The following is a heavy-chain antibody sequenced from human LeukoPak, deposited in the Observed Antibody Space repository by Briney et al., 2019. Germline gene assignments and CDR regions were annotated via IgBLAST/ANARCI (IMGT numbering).Heavy chain of an antibody. J-gene: IGHJ3*02. V-gene: IGHV3-23*01. D-gene: IGHD4-23*01. CDR2: ISDSGGST. CDR3: AREYSGGGNASDI. Sequence: GGSLRLSCAASGLTFSTYVMSWVRQAPGKGLEWVSDISDSGGSTDYADSVKGRFTISRDNSKNTLYLQMNSLRAEDTAVYYCAREYSGGGNASDIWGQGTMVTVSS. CDR1: GLTFSTYV.